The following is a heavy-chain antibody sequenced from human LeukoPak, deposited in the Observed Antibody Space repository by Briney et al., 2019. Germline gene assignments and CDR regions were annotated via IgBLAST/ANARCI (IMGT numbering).Heavy chain of an antibody. D-gene: IGHD2-8*01. CDR2: MNPNSGNT. CDR1: GYTFSNYD. J-gene: IGHJ6*02. Sequence: ASVKVSCKASGYTFSNYDISWVRQATGQGLEWMGWMNPNSGNTGYAQKLQGRVTMSRDTSITTAYMELSSLTFEDTAVYYCARVPSYNGAEGFYYYGLDVWGHGTTVIVSS. CDR3: ARVPSYNGAEGFYYYGLDV. V-gene: IGHV1-8*01.